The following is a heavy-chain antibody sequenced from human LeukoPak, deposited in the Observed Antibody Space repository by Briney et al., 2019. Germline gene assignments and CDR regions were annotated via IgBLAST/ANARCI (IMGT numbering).Heavy chain of an antibody. D-gene: IGHD2-21*01. CDR2: IRYDGSNK. CDR1: GFTFSSYG. Sequence: GGSLRLSCAASGFTFSSYGMHWVRQAPGKGLEWVAFIRYDGSNKYYADSVKGRFTISRDNSKNTLYLQMNSLRAEDTAVYYCARSIYPPPVAYCGGDCYSDAFDIWGQGTMVTVSS. V-gene: IGHV3-30*02. J-gene: IGHJ3*02. CDR3: ARSIYPPPVAYCGGDCYSDAFDI.